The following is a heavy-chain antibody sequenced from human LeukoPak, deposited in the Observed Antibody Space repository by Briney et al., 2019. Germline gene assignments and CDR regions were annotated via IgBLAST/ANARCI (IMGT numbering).Heavy chain of an antibody. CDR3: AREGARCSYGC. CDR2: ISYSGST. V-gene: IGHV4-59*11. CDR1: GGSISSHY. D-gene: IGHD5-18*01. J-gene: IGHJ4*02. Sequence: SETLSLTCTVSGGSISSHYWSWIRQPPGKGLEWIGCISYSGSTNYNPSLNSRVTISVDTSKKQFSLKLSSVTAADTAVYYCAREGARCSYGCWGQGTLVTVSS.